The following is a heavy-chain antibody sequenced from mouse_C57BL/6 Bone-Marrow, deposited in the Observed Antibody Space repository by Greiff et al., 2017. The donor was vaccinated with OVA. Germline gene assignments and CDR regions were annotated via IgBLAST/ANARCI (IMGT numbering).Heavy chain of an antibody. CDR2: ISDGGSYT. V-gene: IGHV5-4*03. D-gene: IGHD2-3*01. J-gene: IGHJ3*01. Sequence: EVKLVESGGGLVKPGGSLKLSCAASGFTFSSYAMSWVRQTPEKRLEWVATISDGGSYTYYPDNVKGRFTISRDNAKNNLYLQMSHLKSEDTAMYYCASFDGYYAPWFAYWGQGTLVTVSA. CDR3: ASFDGYYAPWFAY. CDR1: GFTFSSYA.